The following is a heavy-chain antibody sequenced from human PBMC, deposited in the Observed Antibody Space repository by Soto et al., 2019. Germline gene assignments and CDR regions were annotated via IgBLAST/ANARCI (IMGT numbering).Heavy chain of an antibody. CDR3: ATDSAQYYYDSSGYDY. D-gene: IGHD3-22*01. CDR1: GYTFTGYY. J-gene: IGHJ4*02. V-gene: IGHV1-2*02. Sequence: GASVKVSCKASGYTFTGYYMHWVRQAPGQGLEWMGWINPNSGGTNYAQKFQGRVTMTRDTSISTAYMELSRLRSDDTAVYYCATDSAQYYYDSSGYDYWGQGTLVTVSS. CDR2: INPNSGGT.